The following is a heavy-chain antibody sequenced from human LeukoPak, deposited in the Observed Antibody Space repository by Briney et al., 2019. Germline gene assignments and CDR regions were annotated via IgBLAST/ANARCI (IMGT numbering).Heavy chain of an antibody. Sequence: SETLSLTCAVYGGSFSGYYWGWIRQPPGKGLEWIGEINHSGSTNYNPSLKSRVTISVDTSKKQFPLKLSSVTAADTAVYYCVTYYFDSSGPKKNYWGQGTLVTVSS. CDR3: VTYYFDSSGPKKNY. CDR1: GGSFSGYY. V-gene: IGHV4-34*01. J-gene: IGHJ4*02. D-gene: IGHD3-22*01. CDR2: INHSGST.